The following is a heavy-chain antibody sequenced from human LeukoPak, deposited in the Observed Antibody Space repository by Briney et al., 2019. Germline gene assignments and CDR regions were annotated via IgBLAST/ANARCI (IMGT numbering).Heavy chain of an antibody. CDR3: AKDSREGSGRYYYYYDGMDV. V-gene: IGHV3-30*18. CDR1: GFTFCSYG. J-gene: IGHJ6*02. CDR2: ISYDGSNK. D-gene: IGHD3-10*01. Sequence: GGSLRLSCAASGFTFCSYGMRWVRQAPGKGLGGVAVISYDGSNKYYGDSVKGRFTLSRDNSKNTLFLQMNRLRAQDTAVYYCAKDSREGSGRYYYYYDGMDVWGQGTTVTVSS.